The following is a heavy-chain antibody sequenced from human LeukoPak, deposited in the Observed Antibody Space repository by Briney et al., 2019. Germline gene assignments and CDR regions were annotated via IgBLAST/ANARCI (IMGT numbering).Heavy chain of an antibody. CDR1: GDSINSLDL. Sequence: PSGTLSLTCTVSGDSINSLDLWSWVRQPPGKGLEWIGEIYHSGSTNYNPSLKCRVTISVDKSKNQFSLKLSSVTAADTAVYYCARLRQWFPYRYWYFDLWGRGTLVTVS. V-gene: IGHV4-4*02. J-gene: IGHJ2*01. CDR3: ARLRQWFPYRYWYFDL. CDR2: IYHSGST. D-gene: IGHD3-22*01.